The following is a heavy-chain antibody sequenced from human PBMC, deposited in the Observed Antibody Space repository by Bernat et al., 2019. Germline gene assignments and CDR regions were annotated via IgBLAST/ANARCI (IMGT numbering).Heavy chain of an antibody. Sequence: LNNNISGGSISSGGYYWSWIRQPPGKGLEWIGYIYYSGSTYYNPSLKSRVTISVATYKNQFSLKLSSVTAADTAVYYCSTMGYDSSGYYDREYFQHWGQGTLV. J-gene: IGHJ1*01. V-gene: IGHV4-31*03. CDR3: STMGYDSSGYYDREYFQH. CDR1: GGSISSGGYY. CDR2: IYYSGST. D-gene: IGHD3-22*01.